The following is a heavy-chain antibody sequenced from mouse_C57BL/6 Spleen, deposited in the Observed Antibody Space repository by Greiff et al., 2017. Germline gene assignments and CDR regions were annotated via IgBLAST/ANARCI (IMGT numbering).Heavy chain of an antibody. V-gene: IGHV1-15*01. CDR2: IDPETGGT. CDR3: TRRLVDY. CDR1: GYTFTDYE. J-gene: IGHJ2*01. Sequence: QVQLKESGAELVRPGASVTLSCKASGYTFTDYEMHWVKQTPVHGLEWIGAIDPETGGTAYNQKFKGKAILTADKSSSTAYMELRSLTSEDSAVYYCTRRLVDYWGQGTTLTVSS.